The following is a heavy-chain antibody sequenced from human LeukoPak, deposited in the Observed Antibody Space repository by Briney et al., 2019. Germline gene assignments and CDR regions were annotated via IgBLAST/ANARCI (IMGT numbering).Heavy chain of an antibody. CDR1: GGTFSNYA. J-gene: IGHJ4*02. D-gene: IGHD2-15*01. V-gene: IGHV1-69*06. CDR3: ARESLGYCSGGSCYELDH. Sequence: SVKVSCKASGGTFSNYAISWVRQAPGQGLEWMGGIIPIFGTANYAQKFQGRLTITADKSTSTAYMELSSLRSEDTAVYYCARESLGYCSGGSCYELDHWGQGTLVTVSS. CDR2: IIPIFGTA.